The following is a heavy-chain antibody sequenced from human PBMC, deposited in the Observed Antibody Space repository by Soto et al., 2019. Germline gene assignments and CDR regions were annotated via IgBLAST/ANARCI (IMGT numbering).Heavy chain of an antibody. CDR3: VRGTSAWSGKDY. CDR1: GFTFSNHW. Sequence: EVQLVESGGGLVQPEGSLRLSCTAPGFTFSNHWMHWVRQGPGQGLVWVSRINTDGSFRDYADSVRGRFTISRDNAKNTLILQMNSLRAEDTAVYYCVRGTSAWSGKDYWGQGTLVTVSS. J-gene: IGHJ4*02. D-gene: IGHD6-19*01. V-gene: IGHV3-74*01. CDR2: INTDGSFR.